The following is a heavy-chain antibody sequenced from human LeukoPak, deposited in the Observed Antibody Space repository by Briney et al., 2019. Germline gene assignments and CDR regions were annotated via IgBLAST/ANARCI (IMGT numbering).Heavy chain of an antibody. D-gene: IGHD3-16*01. CDR3: ARLALGYFDY. V-gene: IGHV4-59*01. J-gene: IGHJ4*02. CDR1: GGSISSYY. Sequence: SETLSLTCTVSGGSISSYYWSWIRKPPGKALEWIGYIYYSGSTKYNPSLNSRVTISVDTSKNQFSLKLSSVTAADTAVYYCARLALGYFDYWGQGTLVTVSS. CDR2: IYYSGST.